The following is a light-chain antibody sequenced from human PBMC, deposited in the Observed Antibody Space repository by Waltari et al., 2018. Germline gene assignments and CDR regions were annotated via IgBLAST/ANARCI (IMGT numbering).Light chain of an antibody. CDR2: EVN. Sequence: QSALTQPASVSGSPGQSITISCTGTSSDVGRFNLVSWYQLLPGKAPNLLISEVNKRPSGVSNRFPASKSGITASLTIAGLQAGDEADYYCCSYAGSTTFVLFGGGTKLTVL. CDR1: SSDVGRFNL. CDR3: CSYAGSTTFVL. J-gene: IGLJ2*01. V-gene: IGLV2-23*02.